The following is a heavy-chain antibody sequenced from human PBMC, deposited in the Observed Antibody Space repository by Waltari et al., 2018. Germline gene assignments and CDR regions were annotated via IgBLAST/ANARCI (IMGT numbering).Heavy chain of an antibody. CDR1: GFTFSSYS. J-gene: IGHJ3*02. CDR3: ARSVAGTMDAFDI. Sequence: EVQLVESGGGLVKPGGSLRLSCAASGFTFSSYSMNWVRQAPGKGLEWVSSISISSSYICYADSVKGRFTISRDNAKNSLYLQMNSLRAEDTAVYYCARSVAGTMDAFDIWGQGTMVTVSS. D-gene: IGHD6-19*01. V-gene: IGHV3-21*01. CDR2: ISISSSYI.